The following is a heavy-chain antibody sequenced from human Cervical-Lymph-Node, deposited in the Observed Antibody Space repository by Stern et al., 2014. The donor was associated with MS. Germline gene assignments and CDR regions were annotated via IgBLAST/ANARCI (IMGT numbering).Heavy chain of an antibody. V-gene: IGHV2-5*02. CDR2: IYWDDQK. Sequence: QVTLRESGPALVNPTQTLTLTCTFSGFSLSTSVLGVGWIRQPPGEALEWLAYIYWDDQKRYSPSLKSSLTITKDPSKNQVVLTLTNVDPVDTATYYCAHRTAGPFDYWGQGTLVTVSS. CDR3: AHRTAGPFDY. CDR1: GFSLSTSVLG. J-gene: IGHJ4*02.